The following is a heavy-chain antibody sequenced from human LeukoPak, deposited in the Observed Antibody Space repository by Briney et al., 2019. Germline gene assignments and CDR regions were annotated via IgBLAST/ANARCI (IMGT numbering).Heavy chain of an antibody. CDR3: AREGRCSSTSCYSGGDDWFDP. D-gene: IGHD2-2*01. CDR2: IIPIFGTA. V-gene: IGHV1-69*01. Sequence: SVKVSGKASGGTFSSYAISWVRQAPGQGLEWMGGIIPIFGTANYAQKFQGRVTITADESTSTAYMELSSLRSEDTAVYYCAREGRCSSTSCYSGGDDWFDPWGQGTLVTVSS. CDR1: GGTFSSYA. J-gene: IGHJ5*02.